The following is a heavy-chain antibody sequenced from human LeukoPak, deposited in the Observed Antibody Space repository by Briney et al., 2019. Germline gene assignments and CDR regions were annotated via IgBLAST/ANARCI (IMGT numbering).Heavy chain of an antibody. D-gene: IGHD3-22*01. CDR1: GYTFTSYG. CDR2: ISAYNGNT. Sequence: ASVKVSCKASGYTFTSYGISWVQQAPGQGLEWMGWISAYNGNTNYAQKLQGRVTMTTDTSTSTAYMELRSLRSDDTAVYYCAIPWYYYDSSGYYSWGQGTLVTVSS. CDR3: AIPWYYYDSSGYYS. V-gene: IGHV1-18*01. J-gene: IGHJ4*02.